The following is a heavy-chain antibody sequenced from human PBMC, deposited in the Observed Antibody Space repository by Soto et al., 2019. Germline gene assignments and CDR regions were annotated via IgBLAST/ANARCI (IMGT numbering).Heavy chain of an antibody. CDR3: ARGLGAWGLGKAVAGYYFDY. CDR1: GGSFSGYY. V-gene: IGHV4-34*01. J-gene: IGHJ4*02. D-gene: IGHD6-19*01. CDR2: INHSGST. Sequence: SETLSLTCAVYGGSFSGYYWSWIRQPPGKGLEWIGEINHSGSTNYNPSLKSRVTISVDTSKNQFSLKLSSVTAADTAVYYCARGLGAWGLGKAVAGYYFDYWGQGTLVTVSS.